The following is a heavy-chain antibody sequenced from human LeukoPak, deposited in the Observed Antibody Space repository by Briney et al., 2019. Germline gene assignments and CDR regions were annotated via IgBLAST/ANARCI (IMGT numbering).Heavy chain of an antibody. CDR2: IYPGDSDT. V-gene: IGHV5-51*01. CDR3: ARVVGLGGFDY. Sequence: GESLKISCKATGFSFNSDWIGWVRQMPGKGLEWMGIIYPGDSDTRYSPSFQGQVTVSADKSISTAYLQWSSLKASDSAMYYCARVVGLGGFDYWGQGTLVTVSS. J-gene: IGHJ4*02. D-gene: IGHD1-26*01. CDR1: GFSFNSDW.